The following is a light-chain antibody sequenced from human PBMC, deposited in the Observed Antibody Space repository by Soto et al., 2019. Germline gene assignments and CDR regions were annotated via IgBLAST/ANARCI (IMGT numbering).Light chain of an antibody. CDR3: MQALQTRIT. V-gene: IGKV2-28*01. CDR1: QSLLHSNGYNY. CDR2: LGS. Sequence: DIVMTQSPLSLPVTPGEPASISCRSSQSLLHSNGYNYLDWYLQKLGQSPQLLIYLGSNRSSGVPDRFSGSGSGTDFTLNISRVEAEDVGVYYCMQALQTRITFGQGTRLEIK. J-gene: IGKJ5*01.